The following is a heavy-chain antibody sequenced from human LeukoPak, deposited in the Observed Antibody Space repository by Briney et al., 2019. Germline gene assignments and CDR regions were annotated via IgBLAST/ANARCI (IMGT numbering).Heavy chain of an antibody. CDR3: AGGCSGGSCYSRYYYYGMDV. J-gene: IGHJ6*02. Sequence: SETLSLTCTVSGGSISSYYWSWIRQPPGKGLEWIGYIYYSGSTNYNPSLKSRVTISVDTSKNQFSLKLSSVTAAETAVYYCAGGCSGGSCYSRYYYYGMDVWGQGTTVTVSS. CDR2: IYYSGST. CDR1: GGSISSYY. D-gene: IGHD2-15*01. V-gene: IGHV4-59*01.